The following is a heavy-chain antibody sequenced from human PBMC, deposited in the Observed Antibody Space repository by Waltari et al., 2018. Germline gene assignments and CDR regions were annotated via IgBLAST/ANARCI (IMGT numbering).Heavy chain of an antibody. Sequence: QVQLQQWGAGLLKPSETLSLTCAVYGGSFSGYYWSWIRQPPGRGLEWIGEINHCGSTNYNPSLKSRVTIAVDTSKNQFSLKRSSVTAADTAVYYCARRPLYSSRFYYYYGMDVWGQGTTGTVSS. V-gene: IGHV4-34*01. CDR1: GGSFSGYY. CDR2: INHCGST. CDR3: ARRPLYSSRFYYYYGMDV. J-gene: IGHJ6*02. D-gene: IGHD6-13*01.